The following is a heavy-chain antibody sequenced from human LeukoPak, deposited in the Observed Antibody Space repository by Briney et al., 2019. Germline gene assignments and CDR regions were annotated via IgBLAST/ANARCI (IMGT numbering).Heavy chain of an antibody. D-gene: IGHD3-10*01. Sequence: RPSETLSLTCAVYGGSFSGYYWSWLRHPPGKGLEWIGEINHSGSTNYNPSLKSRVTISVDTSKNQFSLKLSSVTAADTAVYYCARVVPDGSGSYWGQGTLVTVSS. CDR1: GGSFSGYY. CDR2: INHSGST. V-gene: IGHV4-34*01. J-gene: IGHJ4*02. CDR3: ARVVPDGSGSY.